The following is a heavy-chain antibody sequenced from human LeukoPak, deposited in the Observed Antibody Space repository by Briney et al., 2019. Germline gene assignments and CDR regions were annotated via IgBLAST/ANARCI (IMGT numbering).Heavy chain of an antibody. CDR2: INHSGST. J-gene: IGHJ4*02. V-gene: IGHV4-34*01. CDR3: ARSPDYGGNSGMIDY. D-gene: IGHD4-23*01. CDR1: GGSFSGYY. Sequence: WETLSLTCAVYGGSFSGYYWSWIRQPPGKGLEWSGKINHSGSTNYNPSLKSRVTISVDTSKNQFSLKLSSVTAADTAVYYCARSPDYGGNSGMIDYCGQGTLVTVSS.